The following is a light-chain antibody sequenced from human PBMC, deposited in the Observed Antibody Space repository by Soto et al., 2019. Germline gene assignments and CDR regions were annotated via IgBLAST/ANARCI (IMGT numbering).Light chain of an antibody. V-gene: IGLV2-11*01. CDR3: CSYAGSYTFYV. J-gene: IGLJ1*01. CDR2: DVS. Sequence: QSALTQPASVSGSPGQSITISCTGTSSDVGSYNLVSWYQQHPGKAPKLMIHDVSKRPSGVPDRFSGSKSGNTASLTLSGLQAEDEADYYCCSYAGSYTFYVFGTGTKVTVL. CDR1: SSDVGSYNL.